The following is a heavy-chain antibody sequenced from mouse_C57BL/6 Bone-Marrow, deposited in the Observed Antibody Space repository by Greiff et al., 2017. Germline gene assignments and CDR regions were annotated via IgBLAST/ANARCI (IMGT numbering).Heavy chain of an antibody. J-gene: IGHJ4*01. Sequence: EVQLQQSGAELVRPGFSVKMSCKTSGYTFTSYGINWVKQRPGQGLEWIGYIYSGNGYTEYNEKFKGKATLTSDTSSSTAYMQLSSLTSEDSAIYFCTRFPDGYPIYYAMDYWGQGTSVTVSS. CDR3: TRFPDGYPIYYAMDY. CDR2: IYSGNGYT. CDR1: GYTFTSYG. D-gene: IGHD2-3*01. V-gene: IGHV1-58*01.